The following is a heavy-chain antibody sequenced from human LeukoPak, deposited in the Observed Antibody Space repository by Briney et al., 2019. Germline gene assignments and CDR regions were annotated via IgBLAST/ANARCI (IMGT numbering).Heavy chain of an antibody. V-gene: IGHV1-18*01. Sequence: HRASVTVSCKASGYSSTNYGISWVRQAPGQGLEWMGWIHIYRGNTNYAQKFQGRVTMTTDTSTSTVYMEVRGLRSDDTAMYYCARDVGITVADSFDPWGQGTLVTVS. J-gene: IGHJ5*02. CDR3: ARDVGITVADSFDP. D-gene: IGHD6-13*01. CDR2: IHIYRGNT. CDR1: GYSSTNYG.